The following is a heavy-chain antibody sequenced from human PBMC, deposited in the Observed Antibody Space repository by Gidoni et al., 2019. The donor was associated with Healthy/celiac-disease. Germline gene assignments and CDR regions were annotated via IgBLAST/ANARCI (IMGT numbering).Heavy chain of an antibody. D-gene: IGHD2-2*02. J-gene: IGHJ5*02. V-gene: IGHV3-21*01. Sequence: EVQLVESGGGLAKPGGSLRLSCAASVFTSSTYSMNWVRQAPGKGLEWVSSISSSSSYIYYADSVKGRFTISRDNAKNSLYLQMNSLRAEDTAVYYCASGPDIVVVPAAIGWFDPWGQGTLVTVSS. CDR2: ISSSSSYI. CDR3: ASGPDIVVVPAAIGWFDP. CDR1: VFTSSTYS.